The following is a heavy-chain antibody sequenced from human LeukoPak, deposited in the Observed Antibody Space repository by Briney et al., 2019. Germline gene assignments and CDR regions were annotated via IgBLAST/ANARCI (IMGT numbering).Heavy chain of an antibody. J-gene: IGHJ4*02. V-gene: IGHV4-4*07. CDR3: AKGYCRGNSCYDDRGAFDY. D-gene: IGHD2-2*01. CDR2: IYTSGST. Sequence: PSETLSLTCIVSGGSISSYYWSWIRQPAGKGLEWIGRIYTSGSTNYNPSLKSRVTISVDTSKNQFSLKLSSVTAADTAVYYCAKGYCRGNSCYDDRGAFDYWGQGTLVTVSS. CDR1: GGSISSYY.